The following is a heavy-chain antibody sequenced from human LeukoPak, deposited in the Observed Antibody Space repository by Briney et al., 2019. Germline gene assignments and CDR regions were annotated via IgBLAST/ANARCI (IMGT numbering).Heavy chain of an antibody. CDR2: ISYDGCNK. D-gene: IGHD1-26*01. CDR1: GFTFSSYG. J-gene: IGHJ4*02. V-gene: IGHV3-30*18. Sequence: GGSLRLSCAASGFTFSSYGMHWVRQAPGKGLEWVAVISYDGCNKYYADSVKGRFTISRDNSKNTLYLQMNSLRAEDTAVYYCAKDQVGVPATRWGQGTLVTVSS. CDR3: AKDQVGVPATR.